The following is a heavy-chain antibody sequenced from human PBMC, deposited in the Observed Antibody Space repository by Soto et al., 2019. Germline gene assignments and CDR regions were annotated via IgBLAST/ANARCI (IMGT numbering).Heavy chain of an antibody. CDR2: TYYRSKWYN. CDR3: ARDPGGDHAGGLDF. V-gene: IGHV6-1*01. J-gene: IGHJ4*02. Sequence: SQTLSLTCAISGDSVSSKRAAWNWIRQSPSRGLEWLGRTYYRSKWYNDYVVSVKSRITINPDTSKNQFSLQLNSVTPEDTAVYYCARDPGGDHAGGLDFWGQGTLVTVSS. CDR1: GDSVSSKRAA. D-gene: IGHD2-21*02.